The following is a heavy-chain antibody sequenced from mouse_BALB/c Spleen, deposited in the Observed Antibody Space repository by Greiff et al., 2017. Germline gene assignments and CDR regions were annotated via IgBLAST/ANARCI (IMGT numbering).Heavy chain of an antibody. CDR3: ARSHDGWFAY. J-gene: IGHJ3*01. Sequence: QVQLQQSGAELAKPGASVKMSCKASGYTFTSYWMHWVKQRPGQGLEWIGYINPSTGYTEYNQKFKDKATLTADKSSSTAYMQLSSLTSEDSAVYYCARSHDGWFAYWGQGTLVTVSA. D-gene: IGHD2-3*01. V-gene: IGHV1-7*01. CDR2: INPSTGYT. CDR1: GYTFTSYW.